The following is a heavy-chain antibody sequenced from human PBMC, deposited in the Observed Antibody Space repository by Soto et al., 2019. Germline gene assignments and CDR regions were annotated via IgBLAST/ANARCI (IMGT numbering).Heavy chain of an antibody. CDR2: ISSSSSYI. CDR1: GFTFSSYS. D-gene: IGHD6-19*01. Sequence: GGSLRLSCAASGFTFSSYSMNWVRQAPGKGLEWVSSISSSSSYICYADSVKGRFTISRDNAKNSLYLQMNSLRAEDTAVYYCAREERVAVYNWFDPWGQGTLVTVSS. J-gene: IGHJ5*02. V-gene: IGHV3-21*01. CDR3: AREERVAVYNWFDP.